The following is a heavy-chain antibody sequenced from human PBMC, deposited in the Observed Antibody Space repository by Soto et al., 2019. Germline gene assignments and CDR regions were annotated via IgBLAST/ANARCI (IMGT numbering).Heavy chain of an antibody. CDR2: ISGGDGST. CDR1: GFTFTTYA. Sequence: GGSLRLSCAASGFTFTTYAMSWVRQAPGEGLEWVSSISGGDGSTYYADSVKGRFTIFRDNSKNTLHLQMNSLRVEDTAVYYCAKVVRGYSYGYDFWGQGTLVTVSS. J-gene: IGHJ4*02. D-gene: IGHD5-18*01. V-gene: IGHV3-23*01. CDR3: AKVVRGYSYGYDF.